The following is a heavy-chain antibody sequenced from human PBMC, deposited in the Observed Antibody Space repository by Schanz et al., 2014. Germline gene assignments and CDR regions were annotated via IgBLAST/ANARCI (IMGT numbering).Heavy chain of an antibody. Sequence: EVQLLDSGGGLVQPGGSLRLSCAASGFTFSTYAMSWVRQAPGKGLEWVSAISGSGGSTYYADSVKGRFTISRDNAKNSLYLQMNSLRAEDSAVYYCAREQIMAAAGLVDYWGHGTLVTVSS. V-gene: IGHV3-23*01. CDR3: AREQIMAAAGLVDY. CDR1: GFTFSTYA. J-gene: IGHJ4*01. D-gene: IGHD6-13*01. CDR2: ISGSGGST.